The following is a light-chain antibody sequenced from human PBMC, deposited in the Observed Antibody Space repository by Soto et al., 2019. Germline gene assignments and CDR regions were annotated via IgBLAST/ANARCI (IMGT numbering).Light chain of an antibody. CDR1: QSFSSHY. J-gene: IGKJ2*01. Sequence: IVLTQSPDTLSLSPGERATLSCRASQSFSSHYIAWYQQRPGRAPRLLIYGASNRATGIPDRFSGSGSGTDFTLTISRLEPEDFAVYYCQQYGNSPYAFGQGAKLEIK. CDR2: GAS. V-gene: IGKV3-20*01. CDR3: QQYGNSPYA.